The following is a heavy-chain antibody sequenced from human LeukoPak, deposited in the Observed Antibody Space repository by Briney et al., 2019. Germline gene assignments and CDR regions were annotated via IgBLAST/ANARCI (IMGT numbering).Heavy chain of an antibody. J-gene: IGHJ4*02. CDR2: TKQDGSEE. D-gene: IGHD3-3*01. Sequence: GGSLRLSCAASGFAFSNYWMNWVRRAPGKGLEWVASTKQDGSEEYYVDSVKGRFTISRDNAKNSLSLQMNSLRDEDTAIYYCARWATSFDLWGQGSLVTVSS. CDR1: GFAFSNYW. V-gene: IGHV3-7*01. CDR3: ARWATSFDL.